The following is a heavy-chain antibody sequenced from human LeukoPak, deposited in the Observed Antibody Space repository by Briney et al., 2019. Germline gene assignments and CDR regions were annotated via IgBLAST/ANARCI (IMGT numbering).Heavy chain of an antibody. J-gene: IGHJ3*02. D-gene: IGHD3-10*01. CDR1: GGSISSSSYY. Sequence: PSETLSLTCTVSGGSISSSSYYWGWIRQPPGKGLEWIGSIYYSGSTYYNPSLKSRVTISVDTSKNQFSLKLSSVTAADTAVYYCARRGFGSPDAFDIWGQGTMVTVSS. CDR3: ARRGFGSPDAFDI. V-gene: IGHV4-39*01. CDR2: IYYSGST.